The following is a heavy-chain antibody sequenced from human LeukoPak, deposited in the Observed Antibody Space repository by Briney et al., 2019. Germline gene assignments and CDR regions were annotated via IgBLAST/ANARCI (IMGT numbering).Heavy chain of an antibody. CDR2: IYYSGST. J-gene: IGHJ3*02. D-gene: IGHD2-2*01. Sequence: KPSETLSLTCTVSGGSISSYYWSWIRQPPGKGLEWIGYIYYSGSTNYNPSLKSRVTISVDTSKNQFSLKLSSVTAADTAVYYCAGGVVVPAAIPLFAFDIWGQGTMVTVSS. CDR1: GGSISSYY. V-gene: IGHV4-59*08. CDR3: AGGVVVPAAIPLFAFDI.